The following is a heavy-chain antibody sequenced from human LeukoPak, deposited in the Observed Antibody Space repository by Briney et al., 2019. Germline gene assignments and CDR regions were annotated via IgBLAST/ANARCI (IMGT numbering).Heavy chain of an antibody. CDR1: XFTFSSNY. Sequence: CAASXFTFSSNYMSWVRQAPGKGLEWVSVIYSGGSTYYADSVKGRCTISRDNSKNTLYLQMNSLRAEDTAVYYCSRGXEXXXXLWGQGXLVTVSS. J-gene: IGHJ4*02. V-gene: IGHV3-53*01. CDR3: SRGXEXXXXL. CDR2: IYSGGST.